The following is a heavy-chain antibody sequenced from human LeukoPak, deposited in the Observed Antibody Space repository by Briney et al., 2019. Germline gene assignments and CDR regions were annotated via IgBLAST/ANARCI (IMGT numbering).Heavy chain of an antibody. Sequence: PSETLSLTCTVSGGSISGGSYYWGWIRQPPGKGLEWIGSIYHSGSTDYNPSLKSRVTISVDTSKNQFSLKLRSVTAADTAVYYCARDQAYCGGDCYFDFWGQGTLVTVSS. CDR1: GGSISGGSYY. V-gene: IGHV4-39*07. CDR2: IYHSGST. J-gene: IGHJ4*02. CDR3: ARDQAYCGGDCYFDF. D-gene: IGHD2-21*02.